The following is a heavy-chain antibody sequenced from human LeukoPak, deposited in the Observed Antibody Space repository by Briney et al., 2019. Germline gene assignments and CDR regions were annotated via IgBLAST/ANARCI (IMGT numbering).Heavy chain of an antibody. J-gene: IGHJ5*02. CDR2: IYYSGST. V-gene: IGHV4-59*01. Sequence: SSETLSLTCTVSGGSITSYYWSWIRQPPGKGLEWIGYIYYSGSTNCNPSLKSRVTISVGTSKNQFSLKLSSVTAADTAVYYCARRGYSSQFDPWGQGTLVTVSS. D-gene: IGHD6-13*01. CDR3: ARRGYSSQFDP. CDR1: GGSITSYY.